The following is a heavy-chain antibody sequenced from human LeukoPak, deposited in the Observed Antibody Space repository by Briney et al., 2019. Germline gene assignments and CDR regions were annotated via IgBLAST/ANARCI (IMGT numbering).Heavy chain of an antibody. Sequence: GGSLRLSCAASGFTFSSYAMSWVRQAPGKGLEWVSAISGSGGSTYYADSVKSRFTISRDNSKNTLYLQMNSLRAEDTAVYYCAKSTVRAGAFDYWGQGTLVTVSS. CDR1: GFTFSSYA. CDR3: AKSTVRAGAFDY. D-gene: IGHD2-8*02. J-gene: IGHJ4*02. V-gene: IGHV3-23*01. CDR2: ISGSGGST.